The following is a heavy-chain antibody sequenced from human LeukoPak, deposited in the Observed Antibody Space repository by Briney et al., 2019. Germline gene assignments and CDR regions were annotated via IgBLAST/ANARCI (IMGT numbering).Heavy chain of an antibody. CDR1: GFTFSSYA. V-gene: IGHV3-23*01. CDR2: ISGSGGST. CDR3: AKDRGNWNDVNWFDP. Sequence: GGSLRLSCAASGFTFSSYAMSWVRQAPGKGLEWFSAISGSGGSTYYADSVKGRFTISRDNSKNTLYLQMNSLRAEDTAVYYCAKDRGNWNDVNWFDPWGQGTLVTVSS. J-gene: IGHJ5*02. D-gene: IGHD1-1*01.